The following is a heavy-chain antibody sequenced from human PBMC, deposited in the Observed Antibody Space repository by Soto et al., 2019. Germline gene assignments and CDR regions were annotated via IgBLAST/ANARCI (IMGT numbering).Heavy chain of an antibody. CDR2: IIPILGIA. J-gene: IGHJ4*02. CDR3: ASPNPLRGSGFLFDY. Sequence: QVQLVQSGAEVKKPGSSVKVSCKASGGTFSSYTISWVRQAPGQGLEWMGRIIPILGIANYAQKFQGRVTTTADKSTSAAYMELSSLRAEDTAVYYGASPNPLRGSGFLFDYWGQGTLVTVSS. D-gene: IGHD4-17*01. V-gene: IGHV1-69*02. CDR1: GGTFSSYT.